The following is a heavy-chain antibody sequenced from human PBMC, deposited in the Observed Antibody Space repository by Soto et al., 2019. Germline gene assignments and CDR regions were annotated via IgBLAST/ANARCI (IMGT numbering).Heavy chain of an antibody. J-gene: IGHJ6*02. CDR3: ARGVKCSGGSCYSVVDYGMDV. CDR2: INHSGST. CDR1: GGSFSGYY. V-gene: IGHV4-34*01. Sequence: PSETLSLTCAVYGGSFSGYYWSWIRQPPGKGLEWIGEINHSGSTNYNPSLKSRVTISVDTSKNQFSLKLSSATAADTAVYYCARGVKCSGGSCYSVVDYGMDVWGQGTTVTVSS. D-gene: IGHD2-15*01.